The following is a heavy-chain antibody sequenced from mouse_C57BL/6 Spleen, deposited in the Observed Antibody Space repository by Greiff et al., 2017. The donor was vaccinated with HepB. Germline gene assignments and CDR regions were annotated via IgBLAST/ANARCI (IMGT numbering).Heavy chain of an antibody. Sequence: EVKVEESGPGMVKPSQSLSLTCTVTGYSITSGYDWHWIRHFPGNKLEWMGYISYSGSTNYNPSLKSRISITHDTSKNHFFLKLNSVTTEDTATYYCARSPTTVVVYYFDYWGQGTTLTVSS. CDR1: GYSITSGYD. V-gene: IGHV3-1*01. CDR3: ARSPTTVVVYYFDY. CDR2: ISYSGST. D-gene: IGHD1-1*01. J-gene: IGHJ2*01.